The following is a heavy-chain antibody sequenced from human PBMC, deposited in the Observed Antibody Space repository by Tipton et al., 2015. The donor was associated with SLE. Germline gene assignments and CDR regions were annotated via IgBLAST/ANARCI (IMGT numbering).Heavy chain of an antibody. CDR3: ARRSGWRYSFDI. J-gene: IGHJ3*02. V-gene: IGHV5-51*03. CDR1: GYNFPNYW. D-gene: IGHD2-21*01. Sequence: QLVQSGAEVKKSGESLKISCQGSGYNFPNYWIGWVRQMPGKGLEWMGIIYPDDADTRYSPSFQGHVTLSADTSFNSAYLQWDNLKASDSAMYYCARRSGWRYSFDIWGQGTRVTVSS. CDR2: IYPDDADT.